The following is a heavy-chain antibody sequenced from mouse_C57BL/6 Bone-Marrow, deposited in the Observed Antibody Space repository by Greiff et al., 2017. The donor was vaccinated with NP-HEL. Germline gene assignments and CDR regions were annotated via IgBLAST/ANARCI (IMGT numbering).Heavy chain of an antibody. Sequence: EVKLEESGPGLVKPSQSLSLTCSVTGYSITSGYYWNWIRQFPGNKLEWMGYISYDGSNNYNPSLKNRISITRDTSKNQFFLKLNSVTTEDTATYYCARDRDYYGSPLLTMDYWGQGTSVTVSS. CDR2: ISYDGSN. CDR1: GYSITSGYY. CDR3: ARDRDYYGSPLLTMDY. V-gene: IGHV3-6*01. J-gene: IGHJ4*01. D-gene: IGHD1-1*01.